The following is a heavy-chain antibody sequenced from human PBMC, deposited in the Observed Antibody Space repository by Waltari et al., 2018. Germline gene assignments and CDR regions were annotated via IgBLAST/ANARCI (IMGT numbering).Heavy chain of an antibody. CDR3: ASSIYLYDAFDI. CDR1: GGSISSSSYY. CDR2: CDYSWST. Sequence: QLQLQESGPGLVKPSETLSLTCTVSGGSISSSSYYWGWIRQPPGEGRECIGSCDYSWSTYYNPSLNIRVTISVDTSKNQFSLKLSSVTAADTAVYYCASSIYLYDAFDIWGQGTMVTVSS. V-gene: IGHV4-39*07. J-gene: IGHJ3*02. D-gene: IGHD2-2*02.